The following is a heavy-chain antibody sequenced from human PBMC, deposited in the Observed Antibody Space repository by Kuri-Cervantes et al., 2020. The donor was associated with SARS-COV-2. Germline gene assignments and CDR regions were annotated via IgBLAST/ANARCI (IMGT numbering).Heavy chain of an antibody. V-gene: IGHV3-21*01. J-gene: IGHJ4*02. CDR1: GFTFSGYS. CDR3: AREEGGELGEAFDY. Sequence: GGSLRLSCAASGFTFSGYSMNWIRQAPGKGLEWVASIDSSSYYIYHADSVKGRLTISRDNAKTSLYLQMNSLKPEDTAVYYCAREEGGELGEAFDYWGQGALVPSPQ. CDR2: IDSSSYYI. D-gene: IGHD7-27*01.